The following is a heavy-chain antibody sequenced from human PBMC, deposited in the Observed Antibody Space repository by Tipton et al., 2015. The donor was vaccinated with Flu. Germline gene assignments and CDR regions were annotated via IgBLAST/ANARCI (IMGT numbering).Heavy chain of an antibody. J-gene: IGHJ4*02. V-gene: IGHV4-59*01. CDR2: ISYTGSA. Sequence: PGLVKPSETLSLTCTISGGSLSSYYWSWIRQPPGKGLEWLGYISYTGSAIYNPSVRSRVTISVDTSKNQFSLRLRSVTAADTAVYYCARVGGDGYNPGFDYWGQGTLVTVSS. CDR1: GGSLSSYY. CDR3: ARVGGDGYNPGFDY. D-gene: IGHD5-24*01.